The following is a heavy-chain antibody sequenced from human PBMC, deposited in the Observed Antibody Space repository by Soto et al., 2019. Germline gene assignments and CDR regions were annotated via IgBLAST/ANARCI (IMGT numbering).Heavy chain of an antibody. J-gene: IGHJ4*02. CDR3: ARDQGVAGGLAC. V-gene: IGHV1-69*08. CDR1: GGTFSSYT. Sequence: QVQLVQSGAEVKKPGSSVKVSCKASGGTFSSYTIRWVRQAPGQGLEWMGRIIPILGIANYAQKFQGRVRXXPXXAERPAYMERSSLRSEDTAVYYCARDQGVAGGLACWGQGTLVTVSS. CDR2: IIPILGIA. D-gene: IGHD6-19*01.